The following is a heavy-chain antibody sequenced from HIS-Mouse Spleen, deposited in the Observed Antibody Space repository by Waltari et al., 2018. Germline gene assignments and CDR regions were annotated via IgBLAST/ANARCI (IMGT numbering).Heavy chain of an antibody. CDR1: GGSISSTSYY. CDR3: AREIPYSSSWYDWYFDL. Sequence: QLQLQESVPGLVKPSETPSLTCTVSGGSISSTSYYLCWIRQPPGKGLEWIGSIYYSGSTYYNPSLKSRVTISVDTSKNQFSLKLSSVTAADTAVYYCAREIPYSSSWYDWYFDLWGRGTLVTVSS. J-gene: IGHJ2*01. CDR2: IYYSGST. V-gene: IGHV4-39*07. D-gene: IGHD6-13*01.